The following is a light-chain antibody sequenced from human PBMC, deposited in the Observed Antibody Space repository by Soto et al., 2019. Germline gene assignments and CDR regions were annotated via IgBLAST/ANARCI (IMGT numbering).Light chain of an antibody. Sequence: QSVLTQPASVSGSPGQSITISCTGTISDIGGYNFISWYQHHPGKAPKLVIYDVNNRPSGISYRFSGSKSGNTVSLTISGLQAEDEADYYCASYTRTTTLVFGGGTKLNVL. J-gene: IGLJ2*01. CDR3: ASYTRTTTLV. CDR1: ISDIGGYNF. V-gene: IGLV2-14*01. CDR2: DVN.